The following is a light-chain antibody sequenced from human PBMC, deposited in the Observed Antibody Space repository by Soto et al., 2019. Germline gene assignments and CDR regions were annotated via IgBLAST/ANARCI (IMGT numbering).Light chain of an antibody. J-gene: IGKJ4*01. CDR1: QSISSY. V-gene: IGKV1-39*01. Sequence: DIQMTQSPSSLSAPVGDRVTITCRASQSISSYLNWYQQKPGKAPKLLIYAASSLQSGVPSRFSGSGSGTDFTLTISSLQPEDVATYYCQQSYSTLLTFGGGTKVEIK. CDR3: QQSYSTLLT. CDR2: AAS.